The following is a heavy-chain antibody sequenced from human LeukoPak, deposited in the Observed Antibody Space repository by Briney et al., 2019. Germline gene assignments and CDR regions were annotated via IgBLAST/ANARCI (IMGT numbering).Heavy chain of an antibody. J-gene: IGHJ3*02. D-gene: IGHD1/OR15-1a*01. Sequence: GGSLRLSCAASGFSFSDAWMSWVRQAPGKGLEWVGRLKSKTAGGTTDFVAPVRGRFIISGDDSKNTIYLQMNSLETEDTAIYYCTASLTTPGGFDIWGQGTLVTVSS. CDR2: LKSKTAGGTT. V-gene: IGHV3-15*01. CDR1: GFSFSDAW. CDR3: TASLTTPGGFDI.